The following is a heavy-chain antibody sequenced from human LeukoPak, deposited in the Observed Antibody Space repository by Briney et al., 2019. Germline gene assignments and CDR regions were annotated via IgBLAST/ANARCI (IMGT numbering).Heavy chain of an antibody. CDR3: ARNPAGIGDY. J-gene: IGHJ4*02. CDR1: GFTISDNY. D-gene: IGHD1-26*01. Sequence: GGSLRLSCAASGFTISDNYMSWVRQAPGKGLEWVSLIYSGGGTYYADSVKGRFTISRDSSKNTLYLHMNSLRAEDTAVYYCARNPAGIGDYWGQGTLVTVSS. V-gene: IGHV3-66*01. CDR2: IYSGGGT.